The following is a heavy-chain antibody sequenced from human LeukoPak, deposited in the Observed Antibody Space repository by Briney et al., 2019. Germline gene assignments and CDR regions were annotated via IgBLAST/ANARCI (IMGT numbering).Heavy chain of an antibody. D-gene: IGHD3-10*01. V-gene: IGHV1-46*04. CDR3: ARVEGYGAGKDFSFFDY. J-gene: IGHJ4*02. Sequence: ASVRVSCTASGFTFTGYYMNWVRQAPGQGLEWMGIINPSGGITNYAHKLQGRITLTRDTSTSTVYLEMSSLRSEDTAVYYCARVEGYGAGKDFSFFDYWGQGTLVTVSS. CDR1: GFTFTGYY. CDR2: INPSGGIT.